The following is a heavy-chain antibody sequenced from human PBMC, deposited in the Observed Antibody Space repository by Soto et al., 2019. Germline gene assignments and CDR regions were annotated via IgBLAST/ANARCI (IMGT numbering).Heavy chain of an antibody. D-gene: IGHD4-17*01. CDR1: GFTFSDYY. Sequence: QVQVVESGGGLVKPGGSLRISCAASGFTFSDYYMTWIRQAPGKGPGWVSHISSGGSTMSYADSVRGRFTISRDNAKKSLYLQMTSLRAEDTAVYYCARKRYGDSTFDYWGQGTRVTVSS. J-gene: IGHJ4*02. CDR3: ARKRYGDSTFDY. V-gene: IGHV3-11*01. CDR2: ISSGGSTM.